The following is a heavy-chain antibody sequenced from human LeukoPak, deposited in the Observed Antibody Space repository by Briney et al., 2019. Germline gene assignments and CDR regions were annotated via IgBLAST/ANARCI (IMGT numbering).Heavy chain of an antibody. CDR1: GYTFTSYD. Sequence: ASVKVSCKASGYTFTSYDINWVRQATGQGLEWMGWINPNSGNTGYAQKFQGRVTMTRNTSISTAYMELSSLRSEDTAVYYCARGAHAEQQLVLGIVYWGQGTLVTVSS. CDR3: ARGAHAEQQLVLGIVY. D-gene: IGHD6-13*01. CDR2: INPNSGNT. J-gene: IGHJ4*02. V-gene: IGHV1-8*01.